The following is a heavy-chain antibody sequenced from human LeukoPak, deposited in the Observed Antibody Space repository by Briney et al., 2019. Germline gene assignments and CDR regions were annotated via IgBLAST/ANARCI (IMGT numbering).Heavy chain of an antibody. V-gene: IGHV1-69*13. CDR3: ARGLTTFGGVIVH. J-gene: IGHJ4*02. CDR2: IIPIFGTA. CDR1: GGSFSSYA. Sequence: SVKVSCKASGGSFSSYAISWVRQAPGQGLEWMGGIIPIFGTANYAQKFQGRVTITADESTSTAYMELSSLRSEDTAVYYCARGLTTFGGVIVHWGQGTLVTVSS. D-gene: IGHD3-16*02.